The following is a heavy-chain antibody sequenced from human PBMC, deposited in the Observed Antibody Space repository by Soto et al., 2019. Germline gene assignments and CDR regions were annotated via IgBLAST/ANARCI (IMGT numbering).Heavy chain of an antibody. D-gene: IGHD1-26*01. V-gene: IGHV1-69*06. CDR3: ARVQERAWCYYYYGMDV. CDR2: IIPIFGTA. Sequence: QVQLVQSGAEVKKPGSSVKVSCKASGGTFSSYAISWVRQAPGQGLEWMGGIIPIFGTANYAQKFQGRVTITADKSTSTAYMELSSLRSEDTAVYYCARVQERAWCYYYYGMDVWGQGTTVTVSS. J-gene: IGHJ6*02. CDR1: GGTFSSYA.